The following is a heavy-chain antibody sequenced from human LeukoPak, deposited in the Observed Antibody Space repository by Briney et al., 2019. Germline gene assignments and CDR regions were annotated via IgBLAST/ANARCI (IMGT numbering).Heavy chain of an antibody. D-gene: IGHD3-22*01. J-gene: IGHJ4*02. Sequence: PGGSLRLSCAASGFTFSSYEMNWVRQAPGKGLEWVSHISSNGDAIYYADSVKGRFTISRDNAKNSLYLQMNSLRAEDTAVYYCARGQWYYGSNGYYSNSWGQGALATVSS. CDR3: ARGQWYYGSNGYYSNS. CDR2: ISSNGDAI. V-gene: IGHV3-48*03. CDR1: GFTFSSYE.